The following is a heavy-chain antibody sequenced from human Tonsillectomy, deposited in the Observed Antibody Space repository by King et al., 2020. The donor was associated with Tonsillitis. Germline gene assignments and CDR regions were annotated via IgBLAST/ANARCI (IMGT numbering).Heavy chain of an antibody. J-gene: IGHJ3*02. Sequence: VQLVESGGGLVKSGGSLRLSCAASGFSFSSYTMNWVRQAPGQGLEWVSSISRSGSYIYYADSVKGRFSISRDNAKNSLYLQMNRLRAEDTAVYYCGRGGGPGAGGPRVAFDSWGQGTMVTVSS. CDR3: GRGGGPGAGGPRVAFDS. D-gene: IGHD6-13*01. CDR2: ISRSGSYI. CDR1: GFSFSSYT. V-gene: IGHV3-21*01.